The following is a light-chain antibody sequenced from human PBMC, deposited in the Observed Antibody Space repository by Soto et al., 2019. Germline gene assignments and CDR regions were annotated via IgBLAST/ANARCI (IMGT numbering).Light chain of an antibody. Sequence: EIVMTQSPATLSVSPGERATRSCRASQSVSSNLACYQQKPGQAPRLLIYGSSTRATGIPARFSGSGSGTGVTLTISSLQSEDFAVYYCQQYKNWSTWTFGQGTKVEIK. J-gene: IGKJ1*01. CDR1: QSVSSN. V-gene: IGKV3-15*01. CDR2: GSS. CDR3: QQYKNWSTWT.